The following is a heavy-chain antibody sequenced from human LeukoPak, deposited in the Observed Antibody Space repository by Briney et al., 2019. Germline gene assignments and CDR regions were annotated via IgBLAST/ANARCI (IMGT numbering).Heavy chain of an antibody. CDR2: VYTSGST. V-gene: IGHV4-4*07. D-gene: IGHD6-13*01. J-gene: IGHJ4*02. Sequence: SETLSLTRTVSGGSISSYYWSWIRQPAGKGLEWIGRVYTSGSTNYNPSLKSRVTMSVDTSKNQFSLKLSSVTAADTAVYYCARDREHSSSWYYFDYWGQGTLVTVSS. CDR3: ARDREHSSSWYYFDY. CDR1: GGSISSYY.